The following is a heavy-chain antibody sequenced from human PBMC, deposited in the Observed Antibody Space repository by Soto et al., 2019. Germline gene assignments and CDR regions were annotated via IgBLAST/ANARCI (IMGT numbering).Heavy chain of an antibody. Sequence: QVQLEESGPGLVKPSETLSLTCTVSGGSISSYNWSWIRQPPGKGLEWIGYIYYSGSTNYNPSLKSRVTISVDTSKNQCSLKLSSVTAADTAVYYCARRRDDGWFDPWGQGTLVTVSS. CDR2: IYYSGST. CDR1: GGSISSYN. CDR3: ARRRDDGWFDP. V-gene: IGHV4-59*12. J-gene: IGHJ5*02.